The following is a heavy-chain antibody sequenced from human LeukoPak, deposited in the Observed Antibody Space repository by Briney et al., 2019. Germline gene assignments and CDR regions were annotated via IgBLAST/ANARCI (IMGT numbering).Heavy chain of an antibody. CDR1: GYSFTSYW. Sequence: GESLKISCQGSGYSFTSYWIGWVRQMPGKGLEWMGIIYPRDSDTRYSPSFQGQVTISADKSISTAYLQWSSLRASDTAMYYCARDDINYFDFWGQGALVTVSS. CDR2: IYPRDSDT. J-gene: IGHJ4*02. V-gene: IGHV5-51*01. D-gene: IGHD3-9*01. CDR3: ARDDINYFDF.